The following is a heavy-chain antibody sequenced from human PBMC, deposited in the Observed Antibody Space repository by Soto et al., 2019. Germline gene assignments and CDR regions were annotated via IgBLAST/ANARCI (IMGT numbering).Heavy chain of an antibody. D-gene: IGHD3-10*01. J-gene: IGHJ6*02. CDR3: EIDLNMVRGVIIGKYYYYGMDV. V-gene: IGHV3-21*01. CDR2: ISSSSSYI. Sequence: PGGSLRLSCAASRFTFSSYSMNWVRQAPGKGREGVSSISSSSSYIYYADSVKGRFTISRDNAKNSLYLQMNSLRAEDTAVYYCEIDLNMVRGVIIGKYYYYGMDVWGQGKTVTVSS. CDR1: RFTFSSYS.